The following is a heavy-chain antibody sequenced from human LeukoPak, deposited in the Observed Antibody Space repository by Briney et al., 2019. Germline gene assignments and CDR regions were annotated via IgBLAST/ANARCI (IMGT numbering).Heavy chain of an antibody. D-gene: IGHD3-9*01. CDR2: IYSGGST. Sequence: GGSLRLSCAASGFTVSGNYMSWVRQAPGKGLEWVSVIYSGGSTYYADSVKGRFTISRDNSKNTLYLQMNSLRAEDTAVYYCASSSKPYYDILTGYARPTYYYYGMDVWGQGTTVTVSS. V-gene: IGHV3-53*01. CDR1: GFTVSGNY. J-gene: IGHJ6*02. CDR3: ASSSKPYYDILTGYARPTYYYYGMDV.